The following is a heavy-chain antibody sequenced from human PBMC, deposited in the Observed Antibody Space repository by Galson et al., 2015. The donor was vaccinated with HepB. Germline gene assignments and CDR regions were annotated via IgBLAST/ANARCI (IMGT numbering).Heavy chain of an antibody. Sequence: SLRLSCAASGFTFSSYGMHWVRPAPGKGLEWVAVISYDGSNKYYADSVKGRFTISRDNSKNTLYLQMNSLRAEDTAVYYCAKSSDGGDYSWFDPWGQGTLVTVSS. V-gene: IGHV3-30*18. CDR3: AKSSDGGDYSWFDP. J-gene: IGHJ5*02. D-gene: IGHD2-21*02. CDR2: ISYDGSNK. CDR1: GFTFSSYG.